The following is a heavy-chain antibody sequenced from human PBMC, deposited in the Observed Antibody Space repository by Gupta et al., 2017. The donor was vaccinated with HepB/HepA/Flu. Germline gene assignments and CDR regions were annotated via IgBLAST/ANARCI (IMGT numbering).Heavy chain of an antibody. CDR1: GFTFRSYA. D-gene: IGHD2-15*01. Sequence: EVQLLESGGGLVQPGGSLRLSCAASGFTFRSYAMSWVRQAPGRGLEWVSVISDSGGFTYYADSVKGRFTISRDNSKNTLYLQMNGLRAEDTALYYCAKGPFTRIPYYFDSWGQGTLVTVSS. J-gene: IGHJ4*02. V-gene: IGHV3-23*01. CDR2: ISDSGGFT. CDR3: AKGPFTRIPYYFDS.